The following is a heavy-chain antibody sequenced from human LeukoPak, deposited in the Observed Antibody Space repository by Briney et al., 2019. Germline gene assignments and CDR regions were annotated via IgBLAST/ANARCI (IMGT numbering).Heavy chain of an antibody. D-gene: IGHD4-17*01. CDR3: ARAPYYGDYGATGWFDP. Sequence: SETLSLTCTVSGGSISSLYWSWIRQPPGKGLEWIGYIHHTGSTNYNPSLKSRVTMSVDTSEKQFSLRLSSVTAADTAVYYCARAPYYGDYGATGWFDPWGQGTLVTVSS. V-gene: IGHV4-4*09. J-gene: IGHJ5*02. CDR2: IHHTGST. CDR1: GGSISSLY.